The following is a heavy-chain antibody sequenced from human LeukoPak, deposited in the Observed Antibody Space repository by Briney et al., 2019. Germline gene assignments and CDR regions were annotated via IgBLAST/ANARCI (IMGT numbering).Heavy chain of an antibody. Sequence: SVKVSCKASGGTSSSYAISWVRQAPGQGLEWMGGIIPIFGTANYAQKFQGRVTITADKSTSTAYMELSSLRPEDTAVYYCARGRGVISVFDPWGQGTLVTVSS. D-gene: IGHD3-10*01. J-gene: IGHJ5*02. CDR2: IIPIFGTA. V-gene: IGHV1-69*06. CDR3: ARGRGVISVFDP. CDR1: GGTSSSYA.